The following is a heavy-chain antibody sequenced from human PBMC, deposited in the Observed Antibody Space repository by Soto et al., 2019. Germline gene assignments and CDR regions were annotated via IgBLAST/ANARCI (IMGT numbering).Heavy chain of an antibody. CDR3: ARVADCSGGRCYFSVDY. J-gene: IGHJ4*02. V-gene: IGHV4-30-4*01. Sequence: QVQLQESGPGLVKPSQTLSLTCTVSGGSISSGDYYWSWIRQPPGNGLEWIGYIYYSGSTYYNPSLKSRVTTSVDTSKTQFSLKLSSVTAADTAVYYCARVADCSGGRCYFSVDYWGQGTLVTVSS. CDR2: IYYSGST. D-gene: IGHD2-15*01. CDR1: GGSISSGDYY.